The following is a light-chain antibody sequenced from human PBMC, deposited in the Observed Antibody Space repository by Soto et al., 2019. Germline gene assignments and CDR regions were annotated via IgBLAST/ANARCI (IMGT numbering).Light chain of an antibody. Sequence: DVVMTQSPLSLPVTLGHPASISFRSNQSLVHSDGIAYFSWFQQRPGRSPRRLIYKVSNRDSGVPARFSGSGSGTDFALKISRVEAEDVGVYYCMQGTHWPITFGQGTRL. V-gene: IGKV2-30*02. CDR2: KVS. CDR3: MQGTHWPIT. CDR1: QSLVHSDGIAY. J-gene: IGKJ5*01.